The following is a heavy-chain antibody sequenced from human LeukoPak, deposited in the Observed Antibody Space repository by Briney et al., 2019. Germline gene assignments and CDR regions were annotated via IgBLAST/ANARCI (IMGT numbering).Heavy chain of an antibody. Sequence: GGSLRLSCAASGFTFSSYSMNWVRQAPGKGLEWVSYINSSSSTIYYAYSVKGRFTISRDNAKNSLYLQMNSLRAEDTAVYYCARDGRRPPYYFDYWGQGTLVTVSS. CDR1: GFTFSSYS. CDR2: INSSSSTI. D-gene: IGHD3/OR15-3a*01. J-gene: IGHJ4*02. CDR3: ARDGRRPPYYFDY. V-gene: IGHV3-48*01.